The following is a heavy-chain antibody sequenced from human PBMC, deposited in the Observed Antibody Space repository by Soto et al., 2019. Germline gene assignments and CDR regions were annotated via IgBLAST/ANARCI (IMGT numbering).Heavy chain of an antibody. CDR2: ISLYSDGT. CDR1: GYTFSNYG. Sequence: ASVKVSCKTSGYTFSNYGITWVRQAPGQPLEWLGWISLYSDGTNYAQKFQGRVTITRDTSASTAYMELSSLRSEDTAVYYCAADTPYSSSSNFDYWGQGTLVTVSS. D-gene: IGHD6-6*01. CDR3: AADTPYSSSSNFDY. V-gene: IGHV1-18*01. J-gene: IGHJ4*02.